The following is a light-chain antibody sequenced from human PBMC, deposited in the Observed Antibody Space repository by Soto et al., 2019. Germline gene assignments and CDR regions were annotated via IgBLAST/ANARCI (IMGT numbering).Light chain of an antibody. CDR1: SSDVGGYNY. V-gene: IGLV2-14*01. CDR3: SSKTTSVYV. J-gene: IGLJ1*01. Sequence: QSVLTQPASVSGSPGQSITISCTGTSSDVGGYNYVSWYQRHPGKAPKLMIYDVSNRPSGGCNRFSGSRCGNTASLTISGLQGEDGVYYYCSSKTTSVYVLGPGTKVTAL. CDR2: DVS.